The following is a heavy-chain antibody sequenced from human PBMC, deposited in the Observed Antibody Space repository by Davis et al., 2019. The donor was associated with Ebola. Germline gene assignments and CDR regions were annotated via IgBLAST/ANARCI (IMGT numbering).Heavy chain of an antibody. CDR3: ASLRRTITGMDDAFDI. D-gene: IGHD2-8*02. V-gene: IGHV5-51*01. CDR2: IYTGDSDT. Sequence: GESLKISCKDSGNSFSSHWIGWVRQMPGKGLEWMGIIYTGDSDTRYSPSFRGQVTISADKSIKTAFLQWGSLKASDTALYYCASLRRTITGMDDAFDIWGQGTIVTVSS. J-gene: IGHJ3*02. CDR1: GNSFSSHW.